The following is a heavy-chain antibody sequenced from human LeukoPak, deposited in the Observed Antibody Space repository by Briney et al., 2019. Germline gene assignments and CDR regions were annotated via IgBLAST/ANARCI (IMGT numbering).Heavy chain of an antibody. D-gene: IGHD6-19*01. J-gene: IGHJ4*02. Sequence: PGGSLRLSCAASGFTFGDYAMHWVRQAPGKGLEWVSGISWNSGSIGYADSVKGRFTISRDNAKNSLYLQMNSLRAEDTALYYCAKDIASVGIAVAVFDYWGQGTLVTVSS. CDR1: GFTFGDYA. CDR2: ISWNSGSI. CDR3: AKDIASVGIAVAVFDY. V-gene: IGHV3-9*01.